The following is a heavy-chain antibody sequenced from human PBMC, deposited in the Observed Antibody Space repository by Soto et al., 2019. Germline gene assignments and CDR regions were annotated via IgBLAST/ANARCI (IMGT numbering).Heavy chain of an antibody. Sequence: SETLSLTCAVSGDSIISTNWWHWVRQSPDKGLEWIGEIHHGGNINYNPSLKSRVTISMDKSKNQFSLKLNSVTAADTAVYYCARDIRMGDIAVAAYWGQGTLVTVSS. CDR1: GDSIISTNW. V-gene: IGHV4-4*02. CDR3: ARDIRMGDIAVAAY. J-gene: IGHJ4*02. D-gene: IGHD6-19*01. CDR2: IHHGGNI.